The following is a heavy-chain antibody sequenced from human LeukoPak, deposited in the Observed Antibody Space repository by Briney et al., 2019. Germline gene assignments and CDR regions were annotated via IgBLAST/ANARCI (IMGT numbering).Heavy chain of an antibody. J-gene: IGHJ3*02. V-gene: IGHV3-53*01. Sequence: GGSLRLSCAASEFTVSSNYMSWVRQAPGKGLEWVSVTYSDGRTYYADSVKGRFTISRDNSRNTLYLQMNSLRAEDTAVYYCAKDQTVRAFDIWGQGTMVTVSS. D-gene: IGHD4-11*01. CDR2: TYSDGRT. CDR3: AKDQTVRAFDI. CDR1: EFTVSSNY.